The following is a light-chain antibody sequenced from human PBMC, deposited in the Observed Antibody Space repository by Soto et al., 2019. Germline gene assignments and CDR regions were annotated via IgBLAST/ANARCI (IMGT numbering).Light chain of an antibody. Sequence: DIVMTQSPDSLAVSLGERATINCKSSQTVLYNSNNKNYLAWYQQKPGQPPKLLIYWASTRESGIPDRFSGSGSGTDFTLTISSLQAEDVAVYYCQQYYSIPHTFGQGTKVEIK. CDR1: QTVLYNSNNKNY. V-gene: IGKV4-1*01. CDR2: WAS. CDR3: QQYYSIPHT. J-gene: IGKJ1*01.